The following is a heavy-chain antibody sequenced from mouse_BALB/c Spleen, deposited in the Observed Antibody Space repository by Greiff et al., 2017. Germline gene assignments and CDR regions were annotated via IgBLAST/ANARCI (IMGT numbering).Heavy chain of an antibody. Sequence: EVKLMESGGGLVKPGGSLKLSCAASGFTFSSYAMSWVRQSPEKRLEWVAEISSGGSYTYYPDTVTGRFTISRGNAKNTLYLEMSSLRSEDTAMYYCARVYGYDYAMDYWGQGTSVTVSS. CDR2: ISSGGSYT. V-gene: IGHV5-9-4*01. CDR1: GFTFSSYA. J-gene: IGHJ4*01. D-gene: IGHD1-2*01. CDR3: ARVYGYDYAMDY.